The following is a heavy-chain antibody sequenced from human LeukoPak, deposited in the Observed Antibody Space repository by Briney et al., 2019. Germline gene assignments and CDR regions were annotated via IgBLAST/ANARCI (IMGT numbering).Heavy chain of an antibody. D-gene: IGHD3-22*01. CDR3: ARASYSYDINGWVPFDY. J-gene: IGHJ4*02. Sequence: SESLSLTCTVSGGSISSSSYYWGWIRQPPGKGLEWIGSIYYSGSTYYNPSLKSRVTISVDTSKNQFSLRLSSVTAADTAVYYCARASYSYDINGWVPFDYWGQGTLVTVSS. CDR1: GGSISSSSYY. CDR2: IYYSGST. V-gene: IGHV4-39*07.